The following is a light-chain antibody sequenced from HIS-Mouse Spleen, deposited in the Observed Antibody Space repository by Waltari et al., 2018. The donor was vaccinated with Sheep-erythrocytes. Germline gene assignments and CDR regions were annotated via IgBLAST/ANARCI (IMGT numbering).Light chain of an antibody. V-gene: IGLV2-23*01. CDR3: CSYAGSSTPWV. CDR1: SSVVGSYNL. J-gene: IGLJ3*02. CDR2: EGS. Sequence: QSALTQPASVSGSPGQSITISCTGPSSVVGSYNLVSWYQQHPCKAPKLMIYEGSKRPSGVSNRFSGSKSGNTASLTISGLQAEDEADYYCCSYAGSSTPWVFGGGTKLTVL.